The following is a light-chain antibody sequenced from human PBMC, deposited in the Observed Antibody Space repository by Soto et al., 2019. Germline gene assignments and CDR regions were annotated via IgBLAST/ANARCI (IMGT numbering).Light chain of an antibody. CDR2: GNR. V-gene: IGLV1-40*01. CDR1: SSNIGAGYD. J-gene: IGLJ2*01. Sequence: QSVLTQPPSVSGAPGQRVTISCTGSSSNIGAGYDVHWYQQLPGTAPKLLMYGNRNRPSGVPDRFSGSKSGTSASLAITGLQAEDEADYYWQSYDSSLGAYVVFGGGTKLTVL. CDR3: QSYDSSLGAYVV.